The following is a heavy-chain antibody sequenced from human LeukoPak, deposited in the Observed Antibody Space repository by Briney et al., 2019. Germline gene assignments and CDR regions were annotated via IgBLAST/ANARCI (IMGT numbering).Heavy chain of an antibody. V-gene: IGHV3-48*04. Sequence: GGSLRLSCAASGFTFTSYSMNWVRQAPGKGLEWVAYVSSASGTIYYADSVKGRFTISRDNANNSLYLQMSSLTAADTAVYYCARGSRSKGLVVPAADRVDRYFDYWGQGTLVTVSS. CDR3: ARGSRSKGLVVPAADRVDRYFDY. D-gene: IGHD2-2*01. CDR1: GFTFTSYS. CDR2: VSSASGTI. J-gene: IGHJ4*02.